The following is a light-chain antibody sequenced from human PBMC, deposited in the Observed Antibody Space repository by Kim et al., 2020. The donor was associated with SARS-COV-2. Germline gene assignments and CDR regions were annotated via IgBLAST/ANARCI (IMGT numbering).Light chain of an antibody. Sequence: QSVLTQPPSASGTPGQRVTISCSGSSSNIGSNTVNWYQHLPGTAPKLLIYNNDLRPSGVPDRFSGSKSGTSASLAISGLQSDDEADYYCVAWDDRLSAVVFGGGTKVTVL. J-gene: IGLJ2*01. CDR2: NND. CDR3: VAWDDRLSAVV. CDR1: SSNIGSNT. V-gene: IGLV1-44*01.